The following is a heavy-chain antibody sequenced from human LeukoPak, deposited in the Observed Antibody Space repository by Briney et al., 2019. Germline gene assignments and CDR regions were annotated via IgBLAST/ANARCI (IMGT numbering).Heavy chain of an antibody. CDR2: ISYDGSNK. CDR1: GFTFSSYA. V-gene: IGHV3-30-3*01. D-gene: IGHD6-6*01. CDR3: ARAAYSSSFQYPYYYYGMDV. J-gene: IGHJ6*02. Sequence: GGSLRLSCAASGFTFSSYAMHWVRQAPGKGLEWVAVISYDGSNKYYADSVKGRFTISRDNSKNTLYLQMNSLRAEDTAVYYCARAAYSSSFQYPYYYYGMDVWGQGTTVTVSS.